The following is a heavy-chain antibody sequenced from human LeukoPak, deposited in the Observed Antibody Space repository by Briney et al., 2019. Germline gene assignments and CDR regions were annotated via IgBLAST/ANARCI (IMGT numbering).Heavy chain of an antibody. CDR2: ISGSGGST. V-gene: IGHV3-23*01. Sequence: GGXXXLSCGASGFTFSSYAMSWVRQAPGXXLXXVSAISGSGGSTYYADSVKGRFTISRDNSKNTLYLQMNSLRAEDTAVYYCAKDRASLWFGEHDAFDIWGQGTMVTVSS. J-gene: IGHJ3*02. CDR1: GFTFSSYA. CDR3: AKDRASLWFGEHDAFDI. D-gene: IGHD3-10*01.